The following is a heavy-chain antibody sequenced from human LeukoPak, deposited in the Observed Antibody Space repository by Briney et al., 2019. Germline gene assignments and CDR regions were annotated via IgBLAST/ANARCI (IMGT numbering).Heavy chain of an antibody. D-gene: IGHD1-7*01. J-gene: IGHJ4*02. V-gene: IGHV3-13*01. CDR3: ARGPIVGITETKGYFDY. CDR1: GFTFSSYD. Sequence: GGSLRLSCAASGFTFSSYDMHWVCQATGRGLEWVSSIGTAADTYYPGSVKGRFTISRENTKNSLYLQMNSLRAGDTAVYYCARGPIVGITETKGYFDYWGQGILVTVSS. CDR2: IGTAADT.